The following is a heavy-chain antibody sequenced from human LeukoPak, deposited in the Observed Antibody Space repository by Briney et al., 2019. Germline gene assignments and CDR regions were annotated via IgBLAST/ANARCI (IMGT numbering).Heavy chain of an antibody. CDR2: ISSSGNTI. J-gene: IGHJ5*02. CDR3: AKDRGYSSSSSWFDP. V-gene: IGHV3-11*01. Sequence: GGSLRLSCAVSGITFSDYYMSWIRQAPGKAPEWPSYISSSGNTIYYADSVKGRFTISRDNSKNTLYLQMNSLRAEDTAVYYCAKDRGYSSSSSWFDPWGQGTLVTVSS. D-gene: IGHD6-13*01. CDR1: GITFSDYY.